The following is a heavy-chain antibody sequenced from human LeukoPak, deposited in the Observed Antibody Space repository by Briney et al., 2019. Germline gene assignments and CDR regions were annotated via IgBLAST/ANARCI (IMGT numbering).Heavy chain of an antibody. Sequence: PGGSLRLSCAASGFTFSSYDMHWVRQAPGKGLEWVSSIGRNAVNTYYADSVKGRFTISRDNSKNTLHLQMNSLRAEDTAVYYCAKEWDLLDYYWGQGTLVTVSS. CDR2: IGRNAVNT. J-gene: IGHJ4*02. CDR3: AKEWDLLDYY. D-gene: IGHD1-26*01. V-gene: IGHV3-23*01. CDR1: GFTFSSYD.